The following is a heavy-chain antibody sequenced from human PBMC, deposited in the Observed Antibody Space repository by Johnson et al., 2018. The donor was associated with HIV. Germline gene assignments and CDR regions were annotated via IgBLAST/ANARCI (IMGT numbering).Heavy chain of an antibody. V-gene: IGHV3-66*01. D-gene: IGHD6-13*01. CDR1: GFTVSSNY. CDR2: IYSGGST. Sequence: VTLVESGGGLVQPGGSLRLSCAASGFTVSSNYMSWVRQAPGKGLEWVSVIYSGGSTYYADSVKGRFTISRDNSKNTLYLQMNSLRAEDTALYYCARERRSSNTWYVRDAFDIWGQGTMVTVSS. J-gene: IGHJ3*02. CDR3: ARERRSSNTWYVRDAFDI.